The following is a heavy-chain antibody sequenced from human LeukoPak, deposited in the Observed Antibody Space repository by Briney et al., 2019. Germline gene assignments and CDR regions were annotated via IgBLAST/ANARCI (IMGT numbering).Heavy chain of an antibody. CDR3: ARASVGRDGYHNWGFYFDY. J-gene: IGHJ4*02. CDR1: GGSCSGYY. CDR2: INHSGST. D-gene: IGHD5-24*01. V-gene: IGHV4-34*01. Sequence: PSETLSLTCAVYGGSCSGYYWSWIRQPPGKGLEWIGEINHSGSTYYNPSLKSRVTISVDTSKNQFSLKLSSVTAADTAVYYCARASVGRDGYHNWGFYFDYWGQGTLVTVSS.